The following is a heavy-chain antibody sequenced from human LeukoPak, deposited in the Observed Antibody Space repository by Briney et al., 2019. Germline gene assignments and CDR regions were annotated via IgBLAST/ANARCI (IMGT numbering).Heavy chain of an antibody. Sequence: SETLSLTCTVSGGSISSSSCYWDWVRQPPGKGLEWIGSVCYSGSTYYNPSLMSRVTISVDTSKNQFSLRLNSMTAADTAVYYCARLGPRAADGTKSIDYWGQGTLVTVSS. CDR2: VCYSGST. CDR3: ARLGPRAADGTKSIDY. CDR1: GGSISSSSCY. V-gene: IGHV4-39*01. J-gene: IGHJ4*02. D-gene: IGHD6-13*01.